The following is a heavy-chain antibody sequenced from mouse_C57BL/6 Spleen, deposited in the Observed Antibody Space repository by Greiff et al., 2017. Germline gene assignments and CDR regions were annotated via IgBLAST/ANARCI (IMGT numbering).Heavy chain of an antibody. CDR3: ARDRVYDYDEGYFDG. CDR2: INYDGSST. V-gene: IGHV5-16*01. CDR1: GFTFSDYY. J-gene: IGHJ1*03. Sequence: EVQRVESEGGLVQPGSSMKLSCTASGFTFSDYYMAWVRQVPEKGLEWVANINYDGSSTYYLDSLKSRFIISRDNAKNILYLQMSSLKSEDTATYYCARDRVYDYDEGYFDGWGTGTTVTVSS. D-gene: IGHD2-4*01.